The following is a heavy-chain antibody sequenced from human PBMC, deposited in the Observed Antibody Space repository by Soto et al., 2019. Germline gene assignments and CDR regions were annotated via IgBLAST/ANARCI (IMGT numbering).Heavy chain of an antibody. D-gene: IGHD5-18*01. J-gene: IGHJ4*02. CDR1: GFTFSNFW. CDR2: IYSDGSGP. CDR3: ATLNSFGSDY. Sequence: GGSLRLSCAASGFTFSNFWMHWVRQAPGQGLVWVSRIYSDGSGPMYADSVKGRFTISRDNAKSRLYLQMNSLRPEDTAVYYCATLNSFGSDYWGRGTLVTVSS. V-gene: IGHV3-74*03.